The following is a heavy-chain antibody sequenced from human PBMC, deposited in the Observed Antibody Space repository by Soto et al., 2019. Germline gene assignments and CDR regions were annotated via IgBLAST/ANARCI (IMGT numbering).Heavy chain of an antibody. Sequence: QVQLVQSGAEVRQPGASVKVSCKASGYTFTSNDINWVRRAARQGREWMGWMSPRSGKTGYAQKFQDRVTMTWDKSLNTGYMELISVTSEDTAQYYCARGPRDGDDDSNYNGFDPWGQGTLVTVST. CDR1: GYTFTSND. CDR3: ARGPRDGDDDSNYNGFDP. CDR2: MSPRSGKT. J-gene: IGHJ5*02. V-gene: IGHV1-8*01. D-gene: IGHD4-4*01.